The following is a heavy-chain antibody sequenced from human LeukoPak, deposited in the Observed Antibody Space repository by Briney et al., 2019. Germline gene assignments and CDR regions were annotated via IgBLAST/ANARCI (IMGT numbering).Heavy chain of an antibody. D-gene: IGHD3-9*01. CDR1: GLTFSSYE. Sequence: GGSLRLSCAASGLTFSSYEMNWVRQAPGKGLEWVSYISSSGSTIYYADSVKGRFTISRDNAKNSLYLQMNSLRAEDTAVYYCARDYDILTGYSSYYYYGMDVWAKGPRSPSPQ. CDR3: ARDYDILTGYSSYYYYGMDV. V-gene: IGHV3-48*03. CDR2: ISSSGSTI. J-gene: IGHJ6*04.